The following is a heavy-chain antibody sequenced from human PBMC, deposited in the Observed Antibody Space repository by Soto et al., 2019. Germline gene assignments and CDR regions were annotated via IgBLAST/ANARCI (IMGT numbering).Heavy chain of an antibody. CDR1: GFTFSSYA. CDR2: ISGSGTST. Sequence: PGGSPRLSCAASGFTFSSYAMNWVRQAPGKGLEWVSVISGSGTSTYYADSVKGRFTISRDNSNNTLYLQMNSLRAEDTAVYYCAKGIAARQNWFDPWGQGTLVTVS. V-gene: IGHV3-23*01. J-gene: IGHJ5*02. CDR3: AKGIAARQNWFDP. D-gene: IGHD6-6*01.